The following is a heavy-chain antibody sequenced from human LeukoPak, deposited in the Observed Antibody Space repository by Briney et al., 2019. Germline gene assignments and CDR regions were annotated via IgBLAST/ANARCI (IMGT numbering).Heavy chain of an antibody. V-gene: IGHV4-39*07. Sequence: SETLSLTCIVSGGSISSISSNNYHWGWIRQPPGKGLEWIGSIYYSGSTYYNPSLKSRVTISVDTSKNQFSLKLSSVTAADTAVYYCAAGYSSSYYYFDYWGQGTLVTVSS. J-gene: IGHJ4*02. CDR2: IYYSGST. CDR1: GGSISSISSNNYH. D-gene: IGHD6-13*01. CDR3: AAGYSSSYYYFDY.